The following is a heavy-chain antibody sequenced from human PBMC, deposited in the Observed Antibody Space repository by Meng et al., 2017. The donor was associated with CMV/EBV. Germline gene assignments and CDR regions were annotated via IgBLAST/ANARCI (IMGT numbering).Heavy chain of an antibody. D-gene: IGHD3-3*01. V-gene: IGHV1-8*03. CDR1: GYTFTSYD. Sequence: ASVKVSCKASGYTFTSYDINWVRQATGQGLEWMGWMNPNSGNTGYARKFQGRVTITRNTSISTAYMELSSLRSEDTAVYYCARAATSIYYDFWSGYYISPFLSHYYYYGMDVWGQGTTVTVSS. CDR2: MNPNSGNT. J-gene: IGHJ6*02. CDR3: ARAATSIYYDFWSGYYISPFLSHYYYYGMDV.